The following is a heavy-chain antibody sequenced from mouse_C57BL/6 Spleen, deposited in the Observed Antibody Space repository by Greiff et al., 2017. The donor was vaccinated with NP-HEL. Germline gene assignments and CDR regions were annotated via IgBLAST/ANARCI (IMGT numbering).Heavy chain of an antibody. CDR3: ARGTTVVAPFAY. CDR2: INPSSGYT. V-gene: IGHV1-7*01. D-gene: IGHD1-1*01. CDR1: GYTFTSYW. Sequence: VQLQQSGAELAKPGASVKLSCKASGYTFTSYWMHWVNQRPGQGLEWIGYINPSSGYTKYNQKFKDKATLTADKSPSTAYMQLSSLTYEDSAVYYCARGTTVVAPFAYWGQGTLVTVSA. J-gene: IGHJ3*01.